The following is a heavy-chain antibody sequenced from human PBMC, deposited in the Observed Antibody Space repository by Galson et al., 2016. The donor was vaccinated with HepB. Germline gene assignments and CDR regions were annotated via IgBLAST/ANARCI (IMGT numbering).Heavy chain of an antibody. CDR3: ARGELALGFDY. CDR2: IYHSGST. D-gene: IGHD3-3*02. J-gene: IGHJ4*02. CDR1: GDSISSYF. V-gene: IGHV4-59*01. Sequence: VSGDSISSYFWNWIRQPPGKGLEWLGYIYHSGSTNYSPSLKSRITISVDTSKKHFSLRLTSVTAADSAVYYCARGELALGFDYWGQGALVTVSS.